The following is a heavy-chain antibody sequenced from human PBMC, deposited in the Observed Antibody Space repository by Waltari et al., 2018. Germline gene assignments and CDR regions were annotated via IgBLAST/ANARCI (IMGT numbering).Heavy chain of an antibody. Sequence: QVQLQESGPGLVKPSQTLSLTRTVSGGSISSIGYFWSWIRQPAGKGLEWIGRIYTSGRTNYNPSLKSRVTMSVDTSKNQFSLKMSSVTAADTAVYYCARDPFYYFDYWGQGILVTVSS. CDR3: ARDPFYYFDY. J-gene: IGHJ4*02. V-gene: IGHV4-61*02. CDR2: IYTSGRT. CDR1: GGSISSIGYF.